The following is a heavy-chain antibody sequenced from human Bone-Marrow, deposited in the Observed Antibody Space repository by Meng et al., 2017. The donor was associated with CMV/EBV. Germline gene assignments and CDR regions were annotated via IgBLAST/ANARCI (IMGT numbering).Heavy chain of an antibody. CDR3: ARGGYGSGSTYYYYYYGMDV. CDR1: GFTFSSYS. J-gene: IGHJ6*02. Sequence: GESLKISCAASGFTFSSYSMNWVRQAPGKGLEWVSSISSSSSYIYYADSVKGRFTISRDNAKNSLYLQMNSLIAEDTAVYYCARGGYGSGSTYYYYYYGMDVWGQGTTVTVSS. V-gene: IGHV3-21*01. D-gene: IGHD3-10*01. CDR2: ISSSSSYI.